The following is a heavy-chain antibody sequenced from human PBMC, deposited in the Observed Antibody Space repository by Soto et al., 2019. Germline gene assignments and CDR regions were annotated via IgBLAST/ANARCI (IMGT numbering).Heavy chain of an antibody. CDR3: ARDLATVTVFDY. J-gene: IGHJ4*02. Sequence: ESGGGVVQPGRSLRLSCAASGFTFSSYAMHWVRQAPGKGLEWVAVISYDGSNKYYTDSVKGRFTISRDNSKNTLYLQMNSLRTEDTAVNYCARDLATVTVFDYWGQGTLVTVSS. CDR2: ISYDGSNK. V-gene: IGHV3-30-3*01. CDR1: GFTFSSYA. D-gene: IGHD2-21*02.